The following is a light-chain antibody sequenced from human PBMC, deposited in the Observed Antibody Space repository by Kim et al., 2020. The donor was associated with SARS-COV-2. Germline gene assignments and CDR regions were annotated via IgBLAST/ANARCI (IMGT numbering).Light chain of an antibody. CDR3: SSRDSTGDHVV. CDR1: SSKNED. V-gene: IGLV3-19*01. CDR2: GKF. Sequence: GQTVRLTCQGGSSKNEDATWYQKRTGQAPKLVLYGKFDRPSGIPDRLSGSASGNTASWTTTRAQAEEEGTYYCSSRDSTGDHVVFGGGTQLT. J-gene: IGLJ3*02.